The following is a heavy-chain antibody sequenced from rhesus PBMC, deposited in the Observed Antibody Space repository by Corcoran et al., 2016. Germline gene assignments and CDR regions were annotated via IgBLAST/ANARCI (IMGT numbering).Heavy chain of an antibody. CDR1: GGSISDSYY. D-gene: IGHD2-15*01. V-gene: IGHV4-143*01. Sequence: VQLQESGPGLVKPSETLSLTCAVSGGSISDSYYWNWISQPPGQGLEWIGEINGNPASTHYPPTVKCAVPISEDASRNQFSLRLTSVTAADTAVYFCARYPPSCSTSDCSSFDYWGQGVLVTVSS. CDR2: INGNPAST. J-gene: IGHJ4*01. CDR3: ARYPPSCSTSDCSSFDY.